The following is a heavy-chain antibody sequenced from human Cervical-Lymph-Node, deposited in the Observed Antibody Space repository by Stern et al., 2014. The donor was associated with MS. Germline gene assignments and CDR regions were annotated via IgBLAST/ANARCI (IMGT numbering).Heavy chain of an antibody. D-gene: IGHD5-24*01. CDR3: AREVGGHDSSDGYKLYYFDS. Sequence: QVQLQESGPGLVKPSETLSLTCAVSGDSFTSYYWSWIRQPPGKGLEWIGCIYYSGNAIYNPSLKSRVTMSVDTSKNQFSLKLSSVTAADTAMYYCAREVGGHDSSDGYKLYYFDSWGQGALVTVSS. CDR1: GDSFTSYY. J-gene: IGHJ4*02. CDR2: IYYSGNA. V-gene: IGHV4-59*01.